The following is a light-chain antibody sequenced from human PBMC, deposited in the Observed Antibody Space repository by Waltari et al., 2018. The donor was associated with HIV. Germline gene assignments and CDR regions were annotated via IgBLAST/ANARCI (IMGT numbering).Light chain of an antibody. CDR2: RNN. V-gene: IGLV10-54*04. J-gene: IGLJ3*02. CDR1: SNNVGFQG. CDR3: SAWDSSLNVWM. Sequence: QAGLTPPPSMSKGLRQTATLTCSGNSNNVGFQGAAWLQHHQGHPPKLLSYRNNNRPSGIAEKFSASRSGNTASLTITGLQAEDEADYYCSAWDSSLNVWMFGGGTKLTVL.